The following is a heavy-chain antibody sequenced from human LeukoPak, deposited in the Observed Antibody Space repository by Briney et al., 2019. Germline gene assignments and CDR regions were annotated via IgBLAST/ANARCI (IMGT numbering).Heavy chain of an antibody. J-gene: IGHJ4*02. Sequence: ASVKVSCKASGYTFASYDINWVRQATGQGLEWMGWMNPNSGNTGYARKFQGRVTMTRNTSISTAYMELSSLRSEDTAVYYCARGFSGSGSPITYWGQGTLVTVSS. CDR3: ARGFSGSGSPITY. D-gene: IGHD3-10*01. CDR2: MNPNSGNT. CDR1: GYTFASYD. V-gene: IGHV1-8*01.